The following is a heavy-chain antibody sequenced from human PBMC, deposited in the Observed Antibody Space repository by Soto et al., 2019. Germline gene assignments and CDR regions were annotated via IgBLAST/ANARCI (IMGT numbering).Heavy chain of an antibody. D-gene: IGHD6-19*01. CDR3: ARADSSGWCYDY. CDR2: IRSNGGST. Sequence: EVQLVESGEGLVQPGGSLRLSCAASGFTFTSYAMHWVRQAPGKGLEYVSAIRSNGGSTYYADSVKGRFTISRDNSKNTLYLQVGSLRAEDMAVYYCARADSSGWCYDYWGQGTLVTVSS. J-gene: IGHJ4*02. CDR1: GFTFTSYA. V-gene: IGHV3-64*02.